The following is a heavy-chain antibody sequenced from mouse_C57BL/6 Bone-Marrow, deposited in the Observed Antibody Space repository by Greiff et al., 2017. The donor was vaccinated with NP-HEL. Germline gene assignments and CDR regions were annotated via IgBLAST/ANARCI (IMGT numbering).Heavy chain of an antibody. J-gene: IGHJ4*01. CDR3: AREEYGYDRDYAMDY. V-gene: IGHV5-4*01. Sequence: EVKLVESGGGLVKPGGSLKLSCAASGFTFSSYAMSWVRQTPEKRLEWVATISDGGSYTYYPDNVKGRFTISRDNAKNNLYLQMSHLKSEDRAMYYCAREEYGYDRDYAMDYWGQGTSVTVSS. CDR1: GFTFSSYA. D-gene: IGHD2-2*01. CDR2: ISDGGSYT.